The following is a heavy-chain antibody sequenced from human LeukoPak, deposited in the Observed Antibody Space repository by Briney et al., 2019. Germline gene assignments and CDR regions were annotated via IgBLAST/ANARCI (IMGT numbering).Heavy chain of an antibody. CDR3: ARTSWLQSSFYFEY. CDR2: IYFSGST. V-gene: IGHV4-59*08. J-gene: IGHJ4*02. D-gene: IGHD5-24*01. Sequence: SETLSLTCTVSGASISSHYWSWIRQPPGKGLDWIGDIYFSGSTNYNPSLKSRVTISVDTSKNQFSLKLSSVTAADPAVYYCARTSWLQSSFYFEYWGQGALVTVSS. CDR1: GASISSHY.